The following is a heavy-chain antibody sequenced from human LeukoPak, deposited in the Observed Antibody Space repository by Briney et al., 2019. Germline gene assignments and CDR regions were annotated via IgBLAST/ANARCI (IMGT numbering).Heavy chain of an antibody. J-gene: IGHJ6*02. Sequence: SETLSLTCAVYGGSFSGYYWSWIRQPPGKGLEWIGEINHSGSTNYNPALKSRVTISVDTSNNQFSPKLISVTAADRAVYYCARVGCVGATARPRPYYGMDVWGQGTTVTVSS. CDR3: ARVGCVGATARPRPYYGMDV. V-gene: IGHV4-34*01. CDR1: GGSFSGYY. D-gene: IGHD1-26*01. CDR2: INHSGST.